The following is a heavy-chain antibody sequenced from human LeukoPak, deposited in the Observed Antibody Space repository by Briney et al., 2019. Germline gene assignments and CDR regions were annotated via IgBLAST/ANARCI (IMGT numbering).Heavy chain of an antibody. V-gene: IGHV3-23*01. Sequence: GGSLSLSCAASGFKFDDYGMSWVRQVPGKGLEWVSAISGSGGSTYYADSVKGRFTISRDNSKNTLYLQMNSLRAEDTAVYYCAKITIFGVVTSDYWGQGTLVTVSS. D-gene: IGHD3-3*01. CDR1: GFKFDDYG. J-gene: IGHJ4*02. CDR3: AKITIFGVVTSDY. CDR2: ISGSGGST.